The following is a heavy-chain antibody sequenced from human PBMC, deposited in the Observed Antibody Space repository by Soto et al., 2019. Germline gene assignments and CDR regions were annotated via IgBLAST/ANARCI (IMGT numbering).Heavy chain of an antibody. D-gene: IGHD2-15*01. CDR2: ISAYNGNT. Sequence: ASVKVSCKASGYTFTSYGISWVRQAPGQGLEWMGWISAYNGNTNYAQKLQGRVTMTTDTSTSTAYMELRSLRSDDTAVYYCAXVGGCRGGSCYYYGMDVWGQGTTVTVSS. J-gene: IGHJ6*02. CDR1: GYTFTSYG. CDR3: AXVGGCRGGSCYYYGMDV. V-gene: IGHV1-18*04.